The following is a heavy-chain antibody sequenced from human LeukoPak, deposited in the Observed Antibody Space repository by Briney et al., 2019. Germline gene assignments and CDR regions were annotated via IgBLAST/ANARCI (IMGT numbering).Heavy chain of an antibody. CDR1: GGSISSYY. D-gene: IGHD3-10*01. J-gene: IGHJ4*02. Sequence: SETLSLTCTVSGGSISSYYWSWIRQPPGKGLEWIGYIYYSGSTNYNPSLKSRVTISVDTSKNQFSLKLSSVTAVDTAVYYCARDYGSGSLYFDYWGQGTLVTVSS. V-gene: IGHV4-59*01. CDR3: ARDYGSGSLYFDY. CDR2: IYYSGST.